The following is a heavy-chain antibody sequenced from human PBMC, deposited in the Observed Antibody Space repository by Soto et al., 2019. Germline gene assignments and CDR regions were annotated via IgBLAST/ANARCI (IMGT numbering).Heavy chain of an antibody. Sequence: LRLSCAVSGFTFDDNAMHWVRQAPEKGLEWVSGINWKSDIGYADSVKGRFTISRDNAENSLYLQLDSLRAEDTAVYYCARGVPVGAIGRFYFDSWGQGTLVTVSS. J-gene: IGHJ4*02. CDR1: GFTFDDNA. D-gene: IGHD1-26*01. V-gene: IGHV3-9*01. CDR2: INWKSDI. CDR3: ARGVPVGAIGRFYFDS.